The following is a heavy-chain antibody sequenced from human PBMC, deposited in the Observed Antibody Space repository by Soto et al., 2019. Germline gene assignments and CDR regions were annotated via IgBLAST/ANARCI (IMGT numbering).Heavy chain of an antibody. CDR2: IYYSGST. V-gene: IGHV4-59*01. CDR1: GGSISSYY. CDR3: ARLTRDAFDT. D-gene: IGHD3-9*01. J-gene: IGHJ3*02. Sequence: PSETLSLTCSVSGGSISSYYWSWIRQPPGKGLEWIGYIYYSGSTNYNPSLKSRVTISVDTSKNQFSLKLSSVTAADTAVYYCARLTRDAFDTWGQGTMVTV.